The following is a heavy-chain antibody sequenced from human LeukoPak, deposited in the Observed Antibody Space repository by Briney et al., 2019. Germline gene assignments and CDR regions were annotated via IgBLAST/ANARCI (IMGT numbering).Heavy chain of an antibody. CDR3: ARSQELRFRFV. V-gene: IGHV3-21*01. Sequence: GGSLRLSCAASGFTFSSYSMNWVRQAPGKGLEWVSSISSSSSSYIYYADSVKGRFTISRDNAKNSLYLQMNSLRAEDTAVYYCARSQELRFRFVWGQGTLVTVSS. CDR2: ISSSSSSYI. CDR1: GFTFSSYS. J-gene: IGHJ4*02. D-gene: IGHD5-12*01.